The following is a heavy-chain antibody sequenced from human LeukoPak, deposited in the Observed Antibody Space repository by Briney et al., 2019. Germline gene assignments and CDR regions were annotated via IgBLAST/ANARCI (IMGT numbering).Heavy chain of an antibody. V-gene: IGHV3-30*19. J-gene: IGHJ6*02. CDR3: ARDRGDGFSLYAYYYYYGMDV. CDR2: IWYDGSNK. D-gene: IGHD5-24*01. CDR1: GFTFSSYG. Sequence: PGGSLRLSCAASGFTFSSYGMHWVRQAPGKGLEWVAVIWYDGSNKYYADSVKGRFTISRDNSKNTLYLQMNSLRAEDTAVYYCARDRGDGFSLYAYYYYYGMDVWGQGTTVTVSS.